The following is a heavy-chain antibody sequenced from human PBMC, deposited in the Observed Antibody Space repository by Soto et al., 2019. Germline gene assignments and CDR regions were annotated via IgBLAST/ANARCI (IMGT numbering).Heavy chain of an antibody. D-gene: IGHD3-10*01. CDR2: IWYDGSNK. CDR3: ARDPQLGGGAWYFDL. V-gene: IGHV3-33*01. Sequence: QVQLVESGGGVVQPGRSLRLSCAASGFTFSSYGMHWVRQAPGKGLEWVAVIWYDGSNKYYADSVKGRLTISRDNSKNTGYLQMNSLRVEDTAVYYCARDPQLGGGAWYFDLWGRGTLVTVSS. CDR1: GFTFSSYG. J-gene: IGHJ2*01.